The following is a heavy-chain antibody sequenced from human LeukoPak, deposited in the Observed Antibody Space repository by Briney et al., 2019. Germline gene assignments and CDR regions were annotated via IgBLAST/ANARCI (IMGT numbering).Heavy chain of an antibody. CDR3: ASRLYCSNTRCRNFPFAY. J-gene: IGHJ4*02. CDR2: IIPIFGTA. D-gene: IGHD2-2*01. CDR1: GGTFSSYA. Sequence: SVKVSCKASGGTFSSYAINWVRQAPGQGLEWMGEIIPIFGTANYAQKFQDRVTITADESTSTAYMELSSLRSEDTAIYYCASRLYCSNTRCRNFPFAYWGQGTLVTVSS. V-gene: IGHV1-69*13.